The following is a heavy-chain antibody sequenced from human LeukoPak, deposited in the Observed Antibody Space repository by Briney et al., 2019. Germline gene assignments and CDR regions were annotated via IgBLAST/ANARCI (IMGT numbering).Heavy chain of an antibody. CDR1: GYSISSDY. V-gene: IGHV3-23*01. CDR2: ISGSGGST. J-gene: IGHJ6*03. Sequence: ETLSLTCTVSGYSISSDYYWGWIRQPPGKGLEWVSAISGSGGSTYYADSVKGRFTISRDNSKNTLYLQMNSLRAEDTAVYYCAKGRRDGYKKNYYYYYMDVWGKGTTVTVSS. CDR3: AKGRRDGYKKNYYYYYMDV. D-gene: IGHD5-24*01.